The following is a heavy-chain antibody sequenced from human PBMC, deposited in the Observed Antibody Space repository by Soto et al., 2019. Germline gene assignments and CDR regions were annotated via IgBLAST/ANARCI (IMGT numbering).Heavy chain of an antibody. V-gene: IGHV3-30*18. Sequence: LRLSCAASGFTFSSYGMHWVRQAPGKGLEWVAVISYDGSNKYYADSVKGRFTISRDNSKNTLYLQMNSLRAEDTAVYYCAKAGYCSSTSCYWYYYGMDVWGQGTTVTVSS. J-gene: IGHJ6*02. CDR2: ISYDGSNK. CDR3: AKAGYCSSTSCYWYYYGMDV. CDR1: GFTFSSYG. D-gene: IGHD2-2*01.